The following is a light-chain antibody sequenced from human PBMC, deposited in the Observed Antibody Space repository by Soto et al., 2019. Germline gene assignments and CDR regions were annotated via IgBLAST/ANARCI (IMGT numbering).Light chain of an antibody. CDR1: QTLNNY. V-gene: IGKV1-39*01. J-gene: IGKJ4*01. Sequence: DIQMTQSPSSVSASFGDIITITCRASQTLNNYLTWFQQKPGKAPKVLIYAASTLQSGVPSRFSGSGSGAEFTLTISSLQPEDFATYYCQQSFSPLLTFGGGTKVDIK. CDR3: QQSFSPLLT. CDR2: AAS.